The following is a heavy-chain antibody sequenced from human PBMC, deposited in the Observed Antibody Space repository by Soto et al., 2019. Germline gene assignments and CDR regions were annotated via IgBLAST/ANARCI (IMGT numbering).Heavy chain of an antibody. D-gene: IGHD6-19*01. V-gene: IGHV4-4*02. Sequence: SETLSLTCAVSGGSFTSNNWWTWVRQPPGQGLEWIGYIYYSGSTNYNPSLKSRVTISVDTSKNQFSLKLSSVTAADTAVYYCARGLYSSGLFDYWGQGTLVTVSS. CDR2: IYYSGST. J-gene: IGHJ4*02. CDR1: GGSFTSNNW. CDR3: ARGLYSSGLFDY.